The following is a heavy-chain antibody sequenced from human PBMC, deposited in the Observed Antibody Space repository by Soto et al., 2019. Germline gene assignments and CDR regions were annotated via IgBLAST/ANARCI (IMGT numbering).Heavy chain of an antibody. Sequence: PGGSLRLSCAASGFTFSSYAMHWVRQAPGKGLEWVAVISYDGSNKYYADSVKGRFTISRDNSKNTLYLQMNSLRAEDTAVYYCARPLPYSSSWSPVDYWGQGTLVTVSS. CDR3: ARPLPYSSSWSPVDY. D-gene: IGHD6-13*01. CDR2: ISYDGSNK. J-gene: IGHJ4*02. CDR1: GFTFSSYA. V-gene: IGHV3-30-3*01.